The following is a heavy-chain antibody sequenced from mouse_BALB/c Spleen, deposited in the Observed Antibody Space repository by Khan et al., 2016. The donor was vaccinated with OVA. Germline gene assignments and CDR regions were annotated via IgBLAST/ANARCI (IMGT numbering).Heavy chain of an antibody. CDR3: ARGGLGGVGLDY. D-gene: IGHD2-2*01. CDR2: IYPGDGDT. J-gene: IGHJ4*01. Sequence: VQLQESGPELVKPGAFVKISCKASGYTFTSYNINWVKQRPGQGLEWIGWIYPGDGDTKYNEKFKGKATLTADKSSTTAYMQLSSLTSENSAVXLCARGGLGGVGLDYWGQGTSVTVSS. V-gene: IGHV1S56*01. CDR1: GYTFTSYN.